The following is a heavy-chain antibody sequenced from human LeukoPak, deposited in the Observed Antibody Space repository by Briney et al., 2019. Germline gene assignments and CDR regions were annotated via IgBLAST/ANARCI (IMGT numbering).Heavy chain of an antibody. J-gene: IGHJ5*02. CDR3: AREDWYTGNPLRGNWFDP. V-gene: IGHV1-2*02. D-gene: IGHD1-26*01. Sequence: ASVKVSCKASGDTFTGYYMHWVRQAPGQGLEWMGWINPDSGGAEYAQKFQGRVTMTRDTSITTAYMELSRLRSDDTAVYYCAREDWYTGNPLRGNWFDPWGQGTLVTVSS. CDR1: GDTFTGYY. CDR2: INPDSGGA.